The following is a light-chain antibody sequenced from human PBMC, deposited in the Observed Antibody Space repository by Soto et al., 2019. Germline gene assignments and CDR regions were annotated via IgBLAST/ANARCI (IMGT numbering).Light chain of an antibody. CDR2: AAS. V-gene: IGKV1-39*01. CDR1: QSIDSY. J-gene: IGKJ2*01. CDR3: QQSDNTPYT. Sequence: DIPMTQSPSSLSASVGDRVTITCRASQSIDSYLNWYQQKPGKAPKLLIYAASTLQSGVPSRFSGSGSGTDFTLTISSLQPEDFATYFCQQSDNTPYTFGQGTKLEIK.